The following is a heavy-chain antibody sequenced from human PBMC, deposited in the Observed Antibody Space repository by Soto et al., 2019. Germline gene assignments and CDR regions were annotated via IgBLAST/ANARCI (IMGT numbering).Heavy chain of an antibody. J-gene: IGHJ6*02. CDR3: AASIFYYGMDV. CDR1: GYTFTNYW. V-gene: IGHV5-51*01. Sequence: GESLKISCKGSGYTFTNYWIGWVRQMPGKGLEWLGIIYPGDSDTKYIPSLQGQVTISADKSITTTYLQWSSLKASDTAIYYCAASIFYYGMDVWGQGTTVTVSS. CDR2: IYPGDSDT.